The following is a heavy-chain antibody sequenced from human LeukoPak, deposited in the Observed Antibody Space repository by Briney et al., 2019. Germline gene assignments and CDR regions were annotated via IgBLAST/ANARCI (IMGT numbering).Heavy chain of an antibody. CDR3: AEDLDIVVVPAAVYLDY. Sequence: PGGSLRLSCAASGFTFSSYAMSWVRQAPGKGLEWVSAISGSGGSTYYADSVKGRFTISRDNSKNTLYLQMNSLRAEDTAVYYCAEDLDIVVVPAAVYLDYWGQGTLVTVSS. V-gene: IGHV3-23*01. D-gene: IGHD2-2*03. CDR2: ISGSGGST. CDR1: GFTFSSYA. J-gene: IGHJ4*02.